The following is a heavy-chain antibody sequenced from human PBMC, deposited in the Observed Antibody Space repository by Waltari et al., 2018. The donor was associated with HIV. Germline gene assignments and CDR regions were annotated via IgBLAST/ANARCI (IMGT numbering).Heavy chain of an antibody. V-gene: IGHV3-66*01. J-gene: IGHJ6*02. CDR3: ASIAYCGGDCYPRGMDV. CDR1: GFTVSSNY. Sequence: EVQLVESGGGLVQPGGSLRLSCAASGFTVSSNYMSWVRQAQGNGRGWVSVIYGGGSTYYADSVEGRFTISRDNSKNTLYLQMNSLRAEDTAVYYCASIAYCGGDCYPRGMDVWGQGTTVTVSS. CDR2: IYGGGST. D-gene: IGHD2-21*02.